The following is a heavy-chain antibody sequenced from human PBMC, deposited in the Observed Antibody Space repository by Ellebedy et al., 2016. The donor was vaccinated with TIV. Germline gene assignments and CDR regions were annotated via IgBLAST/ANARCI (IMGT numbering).Heavy chain of an antibody. CDR1: AFTFNNDW. J-gene: IGHJ4*02. V-gene: IGHV3-7*01. CDR2: INPDGSQR. CDR3: VRDPFNGALDY. D-gene: IGHD4-17*01. Sequence: GGSLRLSXLASAFTFNNDWMAWVRQVPGKGLEWVALINPDGSQREYVDSVKGRFTISRDNAQNSLYLQMNSLRAEDTALYYCVRDPFNGALDYWGQGTLVTVSS.